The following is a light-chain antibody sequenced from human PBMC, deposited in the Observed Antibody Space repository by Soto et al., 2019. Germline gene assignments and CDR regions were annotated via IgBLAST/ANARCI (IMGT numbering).Light chain of an antibody. CDR2: AVS. J-gene: IGLJ3*02. V-gene: IGLV2-14*01. CDR3: RSSTTSSTVV. Sequence: QSALTQPASVSGSPGQSITISCTGTSSDVGGYNYVSWYQQHPGKAPKLMIYAVSNRPSGVSNRFSGSKSGNTASLTISGLQAEDEADYSCRSSTTSSTVVFGGGTKLTVL. CDR1: SSDVGGYNY.